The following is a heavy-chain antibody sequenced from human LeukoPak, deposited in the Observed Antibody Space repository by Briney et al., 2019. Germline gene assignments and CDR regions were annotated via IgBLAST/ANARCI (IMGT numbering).Heavy chain of an antibody. CDR1: GFDFSTFP. CDR2: IDSRSTTI. CDR3: ARGGKYSSLDF. J-gene: IGHJ4*02. V-gene: IGHV3-48*04. D-gene: IGHD2-15*01. Sequence: GGSLRFSCAASGFDFSTFPINWVRQAPGKGLKWIAYIDSRSTTIYYADSVQGRFTISRDNAKNSLYLHLSSQRAEDTAVYFCARGGKYSSLDFWGQGTLVTVSS.